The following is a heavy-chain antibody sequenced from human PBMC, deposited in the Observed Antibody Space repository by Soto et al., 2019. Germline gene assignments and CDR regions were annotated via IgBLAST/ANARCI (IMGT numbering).Heavy chain of an antibody. V-gene: IGHV1-18*01. CDR1: GYTFTSYG. J-gene: IGHJ5*02. CDR2: ISAYNGNT. Sequence: ASVKVSCKASGYTFTSYGISWVRQAPGQGLEWMGWISAYNGNTNYAQKLQGRVTMTTDTSTSTAYMELRSLRSDDTAVYYCARGLRVTIFGVVMRGNWFDPWGQGTLVTVS. CDR3: ARGLRVTIFGVVMRGNWFDP. D-gene: IGHD3-3*01.